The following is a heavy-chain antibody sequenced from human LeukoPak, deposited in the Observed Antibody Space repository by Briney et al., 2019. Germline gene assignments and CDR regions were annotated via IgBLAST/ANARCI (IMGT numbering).Heavy chain of an antibody. CDR3: ARDPYCGGDCSPYYVDY. CDR2: ISSSGSTI. J-gene: IGHJ4*02. D-gene: IGHD2-21*02. CDR1: GFTFSDYY. Sequence: GGSLRLSCAASGFTFSDYYMSWIRPAPGKGLEWVSYISSSGSTIYYADSVKGRFTISRDNAKNSLYLQMNGLRAEDTAVYYCARDPYCGGDCSPYYVDYWGQGTLVTVSS. V-gene: IGHV3-11*01.